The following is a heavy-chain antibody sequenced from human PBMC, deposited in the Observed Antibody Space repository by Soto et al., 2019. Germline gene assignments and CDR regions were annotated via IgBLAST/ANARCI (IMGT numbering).Heavy chain of an antibody. CDR2: LIPLFGTT. CDR1: GGTFSGHA. J-gene: IGHJ4*02. D-gene: IGHD1-26*01. V-gene: IGHV1-69*06. CDR3: ARGPKWGYRFAS. Sequence: QVQLVQSGAEVKKPGSSVKVSCEASGGTFSGHAISWVRQAPGQGPEWMGGLIPLFGTTQHAQNFQDRLTITAAKSTSTAYMELTSLRFEATAIYYCARGPKWGYRFASWGQGTLVTVSS.